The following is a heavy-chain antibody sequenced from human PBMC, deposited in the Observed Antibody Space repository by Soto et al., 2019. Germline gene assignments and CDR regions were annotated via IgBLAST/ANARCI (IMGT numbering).Heavy chain of an antibody. CDR2: INPNSGGT. Sequence: QVQLVQSGAEVKKPGASVKVSCKASGYTFTGYYMHWVRQAAGQGLEWMGWINPNSGGTNYAQKLQGWVTVTRDPPIITAYMELSRLRSDDTAVYYCAREREGRTVELHLGELSLMQEGGAFDIWGQGTMVTVSS. J-gene: IGHJ3*02. D-gene: IGHD3-16*02. V-gene: IGHV1-2*04. CDR3: AREREGRTVELHLGELSLMQEGGAFDI. CDR1: GYTFTGYY.